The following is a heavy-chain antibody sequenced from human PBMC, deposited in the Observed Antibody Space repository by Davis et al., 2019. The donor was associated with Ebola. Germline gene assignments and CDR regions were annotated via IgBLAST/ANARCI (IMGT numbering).Heavy chain of an antibody. CDR1: GYSFTSYW. CDR3: ARDYYYDSSGYPFFGY. J-gene: IGHJ4*02. CDR2: IYPGDSDT. Sequence: GESLKISCKGSGYSFTSYWIGWVRQMPGKGLEWMGIIYPGDSDTRYSPSFQGQVTISADKSISTAYLQWSSLKASDTAIYYCARDYYYDSSGYPFFGYWGQGTLVTVSS. D-gene: IGHD3-22*01. V-gene: IGHV5-51*01.